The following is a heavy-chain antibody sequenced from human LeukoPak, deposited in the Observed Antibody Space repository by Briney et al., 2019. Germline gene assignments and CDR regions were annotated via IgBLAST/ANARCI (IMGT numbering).Heavy chain of an antibody. D-gene: IGHD3-16*01. V-gene: IGHV3-72*01. J-gene: IGHJ3*02. Sequence: GGSLRLSCVASGFTFSDYILDWVRQAPGKGLEWVGRIRRRINSSTTEYAASVKDRFIISRDDSRNSLYLHMNSLKTEDTAVYHCTRDGGDSVYSAFDIWGQGTMVTVSP. CDR1: GFTFSDYI. CDR2: IRRRINSSTT. CDR3: TRDGGDSVYSAFDI.